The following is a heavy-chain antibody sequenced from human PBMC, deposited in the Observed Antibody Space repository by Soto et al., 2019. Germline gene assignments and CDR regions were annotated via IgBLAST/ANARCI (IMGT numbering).Heavy chain of an antibody. CDR1: GDSLSGYY. J-gene: IGHJ4*03. D-gene: IGHD1-26*01. Sequence: QVQLQESGPGLVKPSETLSLTCTVSGDSLSGYYWNWIRQPPGKGLEWIGYISESGGAHYNPSLRSRATISIDTFTNQFSLKLTSVTAADTAIYYCARGGGYHDFWGQGTLVPVSS. V-gene: IGHV4-59*01. CDR3: ARGGGYHDF. CDR2: ISESGGA.